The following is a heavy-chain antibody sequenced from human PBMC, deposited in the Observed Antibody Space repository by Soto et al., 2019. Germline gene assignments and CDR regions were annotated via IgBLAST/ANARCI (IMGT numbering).Heavy chain of an antibody. D-gene: IGHD2-2*02. CDR2: IYYSGST. CDR3: ARGRAIRSGDY. CDR1: GGSISSYY. V-gene: IGHV4-59*01. Sequence: PSETLSLTCTVSGGSISSYYWSWIRQPPGKGLEWIGYIYYSGSTSYNPSLKSRVTISVDTSKNQFSLKLSSVTAADTAVYYCARGRAIRSGDYWGQGTLVTVSS. J-gene: IGHJ4*02.